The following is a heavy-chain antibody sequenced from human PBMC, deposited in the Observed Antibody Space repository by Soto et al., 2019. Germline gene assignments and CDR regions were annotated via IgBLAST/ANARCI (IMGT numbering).Heavy chain of an antibody. CDR1: GGTFSSYA. J-gene: IGHJ5*02. Sequence: QVQLVQSGAEVKKPGSSVKVSCKASGGTFSSYAINWVRQAPGQGLEWMGGIIPMFGTANYAQKFQGRVTITADESTSTADMERSSLRPDDRAVYYCARVAPVIVGGNRRRFDPWGQGTLVTVST. CDR2: IIPMFGTA. CDR3: ARVAPVIVGGNRRRFDP. D-gene: IGHD1-26*01. V-gene: IGHV1-69*13.